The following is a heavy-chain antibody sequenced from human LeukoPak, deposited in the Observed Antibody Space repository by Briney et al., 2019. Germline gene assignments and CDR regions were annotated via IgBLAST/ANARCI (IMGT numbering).Heavy chain of an antibody. V-gene: IGHV4-39*01. CDR1: GGSIYSCSYY. D-gene: IGHD3-16*02. Sequence: SETLSLTCTVSGGSIYSCSYYWVWIRQPPGKGREWIVSIYYSGSTYYNQSLKSRVTISLDTSKNHFSVKLSSVHAADTAVYYCARHWTYYDYVWGSYRPYYFDYWGQGTLVTVSS. CDR2: IYYSGST. CDR3: ARHWTYYDYVWGSYRPYYFDY. J-gene: IGHJ4*02.